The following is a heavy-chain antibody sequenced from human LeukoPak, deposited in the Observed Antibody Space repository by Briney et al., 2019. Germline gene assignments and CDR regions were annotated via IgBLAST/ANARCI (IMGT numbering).Heavy chain of an antibody. V-gene: IGHV3-21*01. J-gene: IGHJ6*02. D-gene: IGHD6-13*01. CDR2: ISSSSSYI. CDR3: AREDSSSWYRDYYGMDV. CDR1: GFTFSSYS. Sequence: PGGSLRLSCAASGFTFSSYSMNWVRQAPGKGLEWVSSISSSSSYIYYADSVKGRFTISRDNAKNSLYLQMNSLRAEDTAVYYCAREDSSSWYRDYYGMDVWGQGTTVTVSS.